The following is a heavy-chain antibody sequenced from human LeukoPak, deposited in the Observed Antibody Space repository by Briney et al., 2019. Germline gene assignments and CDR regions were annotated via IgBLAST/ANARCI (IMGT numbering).Heavy chain of an antibody. Sequence: GGSLRLSCAASGFTFSSYWMSWVRQAPGKGLEWVANIKQDGSEKYYVDSVKGRFTISRDNAKNSLYLQMNSLRAEDTAVYYCARAGGCSGGSCYVWYFDLWGRGTLVTVSS. CDR1: GFTFSSYW. D-gene: IGHD2-15*01. V-gene: IGHV3-7*01. CDR2: IKQDGSEK. J-gene: IGHJ2*01. CDR3: ARAGGCSGGSCYVWYFDL.